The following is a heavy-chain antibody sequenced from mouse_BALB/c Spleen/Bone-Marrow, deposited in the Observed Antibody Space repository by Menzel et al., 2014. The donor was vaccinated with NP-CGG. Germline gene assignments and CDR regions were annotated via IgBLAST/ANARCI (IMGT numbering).Heavy chain of an antibody. Sequence: VQLQQSGPDLVKPSQSLSLTCTVTGYSITSGYGWHWIRQFPGNKLEWMGYIHYSGSTNYNPSLKSRISITRDTSKNQFFLQLNSETTGDTATYYCAREAXXXARXXYWGQGTLVTVSA. V-gene: IGHV3-1*02. CDR2: IHYSGST. CDR1: GYSITSGYG. D-gene: IGHD1-2*01. CDR3: AREAXXXARXXY. J-gene: IGHJ3*01.